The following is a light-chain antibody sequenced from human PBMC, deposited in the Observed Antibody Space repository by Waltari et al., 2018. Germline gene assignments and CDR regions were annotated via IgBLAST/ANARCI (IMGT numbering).Light chain of an antibody. V-gene: IGLV2-14*03. CDR1: SSHLGRYNH. CDR3: NSFTSSNTVI. CDR2: DVR. Sequence: QSALTQPASVSGSPGTSITIYCPGTSSHLGRYNHVPWVQQHPGKAPKLMIYDVRNRPSGVSNRFSGSKSDYTASLTISGLQAEDEAVYFCNSFTSSNTVIFGGGTKLTV. J-gene: IGLJ2*01.